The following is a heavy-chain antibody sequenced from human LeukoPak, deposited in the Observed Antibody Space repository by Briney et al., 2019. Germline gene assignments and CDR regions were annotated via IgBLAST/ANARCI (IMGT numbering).Heavy chain of an antibody. CDR2: FDPEDGET. D-gene: IGHD3-9*01. CDR1: GYTLTELS. V-gene: IGHV1-24*01. CDR3: AVNVLRYFDWLQRSGYFDY. Sequence: ASVKVSCKVSGYTLTELSMHWVRQAPGKGLEWMGCFDPEDGETIYAQKFQGRVTMTEDTSTDTAYMELSSLRSEDTAVYYCAVNVLRYFDWLQRSGYFDYWGQGTLVTVSS. J-gene: IGHJ4*02.